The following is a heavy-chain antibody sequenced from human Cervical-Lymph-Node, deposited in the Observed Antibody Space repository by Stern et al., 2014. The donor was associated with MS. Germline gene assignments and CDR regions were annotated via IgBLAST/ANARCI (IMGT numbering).Heavy chain of an antibody. CDR1: GFNLSRYS. D-gene: IGHD1-26*01. V-gene: IGHV3-21*01. Sequence: EVQLEESGGGLVKPGGSLRLSCAASGFNLSRYSMNWVRQAPGKGLEWVSSISLNSNYIYYADSMKGRFTISRDNPKNSLYLQMTSLRAEDTAVYYCARGHRSGSSFDFWGQGTLVTVSS. CDR2: ISLNSNYI. CDR3: ARGHRSGSSFDF. J-gene: IGHJ4*02.